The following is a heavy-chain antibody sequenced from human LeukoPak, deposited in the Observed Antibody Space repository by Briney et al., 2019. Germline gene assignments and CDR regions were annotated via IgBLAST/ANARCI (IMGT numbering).Heavy chain of an antibody. CDR2: IRSKAYGGTT. CDR1: GFTFGDYA. D-gene: IGHD6-13*01. J-gene: IGHJ6*03. V-gene: IGHV3-49*03. Sequence: GGSLRLSCTASGFTFGDYAMSWFRQAPGKGLEWVGFIRSKAYGGTTEYAASVEGRFTISRDDSKSIAYLQMNSLKTEDTAVYYCTRVSSSSWTDYYYYYMDVWGKGTTVTVSS. CDR3: TRVSSSSWTDYYYYYMDV.